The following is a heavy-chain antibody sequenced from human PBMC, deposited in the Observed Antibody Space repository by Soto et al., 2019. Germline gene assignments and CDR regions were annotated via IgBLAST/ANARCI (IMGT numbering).Heavy chain of an antibody. CDR1: GGSISSYY. Sequence: SETLSLTCTVSGGSISSYYWSWIRQPPGKGLEWIGYIYYSGSTNYNPSLKSRVTISVDTSKNQFSLKLSSVTAADTAVYYCARQYSSSWYARRWFDPWGQGTLVTVSS. CDR3: ARQYSSSWYARRWFDP. J-gene: IGHJ5*02. CDR2: IYYSGST. V-gene: IGHV4-59*08. D-gene: IGHD6-13*01.